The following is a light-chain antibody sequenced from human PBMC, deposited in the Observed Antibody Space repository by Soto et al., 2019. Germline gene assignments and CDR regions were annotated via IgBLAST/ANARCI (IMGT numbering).Light chain of an antibody. CDR1: QTVNNN. V-gene: IGKV3-15*01. Sequence: EIVMTQSPATLSVSPGERATLSCRATQTVNNNLAWYQQKPGQAPRLLIYGASARATDSPAKFSGSGSGTEFALSVSSLQSEDFAVYYSRQYNNWPLTLGGGTKVEIK. CDR2: GAS. J-gene: IGKJ4*01. CDR3: RQYNNWPLT.